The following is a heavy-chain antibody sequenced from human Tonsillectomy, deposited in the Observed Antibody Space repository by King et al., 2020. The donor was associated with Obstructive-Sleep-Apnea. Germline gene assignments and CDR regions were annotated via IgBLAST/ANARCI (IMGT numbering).Heavy chain of an antibody. V-gene: IGHV3-33*01. Sequence: VQLVESGGGVVQPGRSLRVSCAASGFTFSSYGMHWVRQAPGKGLEWVAVIWDDGSNKYYADSVKGRFTISRDNSRNTLYLQMNSRRAEDTAVYYCERERSSLVDYWGQGTLVTVSS. J-gene: IGHJ4*02. CDR2: IWDDGSNK. CDR1: GFTFSSYG. D-gene: IGHD6-13*01. CDR3: ERERSSLVDY.